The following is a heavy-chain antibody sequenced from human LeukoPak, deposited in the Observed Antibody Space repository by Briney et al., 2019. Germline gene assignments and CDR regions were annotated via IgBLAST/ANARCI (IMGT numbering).Heavy chain of an antibody. CDR1: GFTFTSYW. J-gene: IGHJ6*03. D-gene: IGHD3-16*01. CDR2: IKQDGSEK. V-gene: IGHV3-7*01. CDR3: AKAARFMNYYYYMDV. Sequence: GGSLRLSCAASGFTFTSYWMSWVRQAPGKGLEWVATIKQDGSEKYYADSVKGRFTISRDNSKNTLYLQMNSLRAEDTAVYYCAKAARFMNYYYYMDVWGKGTTVTVSS.